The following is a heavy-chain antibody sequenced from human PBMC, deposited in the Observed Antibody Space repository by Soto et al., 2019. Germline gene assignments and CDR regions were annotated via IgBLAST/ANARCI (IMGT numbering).Heavy chain of an antibody. CDR3: ARLESGSLDL. D-gene: IGHD1-26*01. CDR2: ISWDGGST. V-gene: IGHV3-43D*04. Sequence: GGSLRLSCAASGFTFDDYAMHWVRQAPGKGLEWVSLISWDGGSTYYADSVKGRFTISRDNSKNSLYLQMNSLRAEDTALYYCARLESGSLDLWGHGTLVTVSS. J-gene: IGHJ4*01. CDR1: GFTFDDYA.